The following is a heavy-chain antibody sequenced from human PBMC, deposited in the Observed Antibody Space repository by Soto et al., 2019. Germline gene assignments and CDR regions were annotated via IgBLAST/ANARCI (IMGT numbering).Heavy chain of an antibody. V-gene: IGHV3-11*01. Sequence: QVQLVESGGGLVKPGGSLRLSCAASGFTFSDYYMSWIRQAPGKGLEWVSYISSSGSTIYYADSVKGRFTISRDNAKNSLYLQMNSLRAEDTAVYYCARDCSLYDFWSGSYYYYYMDVWGKGTTVTVSS. CDR2: ISSSGSTI. J-gene: IGHJ6*03. D-gene: IGHD3-3*01. CDR3: ARDCSLYDFWSGSYYYYYMDV. CDR1: GFTFSDYY.